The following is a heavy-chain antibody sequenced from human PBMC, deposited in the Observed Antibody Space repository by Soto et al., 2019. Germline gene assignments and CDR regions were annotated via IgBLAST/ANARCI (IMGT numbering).Heavy chain of an antibody. CDR3: TAGPAIHDILTGYYMGGYYYYYYGMDV. CDR2: IKSKTDGGTT. CDR1: GFTFSNAW. D-gene: IGHD3-9*01. J-gene: IGHJ6*02. V-gene: IGHV3-15*01. Sequence: EVQLVESGGGLVKPGGSLRLSCAASGFTFSNAWMSWVRQAPGKGLEWVGRIKSKTDGGTTDYAAPVKGRFTISRDDSKNTLYLQMNSLKTEDTAVYYCTAGPAIHDILTGYYMGGYYYYYYGMDVWGQGTTVTVSS.